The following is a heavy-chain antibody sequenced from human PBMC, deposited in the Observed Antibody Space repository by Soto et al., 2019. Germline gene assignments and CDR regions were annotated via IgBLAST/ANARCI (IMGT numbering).Heavy chain of an antibody. V-gene: IGHV4-59*08. CDR1: GGSISSYY. J-gene: IGHJ4*02. CDR3: ARGIDFFEY. Sequence: QVQLQESGPGLVKPSETLSLTCTVSGGSISSYYWSWIRQPPGKGLEWIGYIYNNESTNYNPSLKSRVTISGHTSKNQLSLRLSSVTAADTAVYYCARGIDFFEYWGQGTLVTVSS. CDR2: IYNNEST.